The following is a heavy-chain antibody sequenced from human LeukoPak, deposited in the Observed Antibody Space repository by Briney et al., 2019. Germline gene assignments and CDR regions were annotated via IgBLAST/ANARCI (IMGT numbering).Heavy chain of an antibody. CDR3: ARHGPLGYCSSTSCYEAWFDP. CDR2: IYYSGST. CDR1: GGSISSSSYY. Sequence: SETLSLTCTVSGGSISSSSYYWGWIRQPPGKRLEWIGSIYYSGSTYYNPSLKSRVTISVDTSKNQFSLKLSSVTAADTAVYYCARHGPLGYCSSTSCYEAWFDPWGQGTLVTVSS. D-gene: IGHD2-2*01. V-gene: IGHV4-39*01. J-gene: IGHJ5*02.